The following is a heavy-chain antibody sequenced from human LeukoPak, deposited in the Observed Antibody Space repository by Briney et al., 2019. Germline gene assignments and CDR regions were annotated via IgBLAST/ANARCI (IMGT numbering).Heavy chain of an antibody. V-gene: IGHV1-2*02. J-gene: IGHJ4*02. Sequence: ASVKVSCKASGYTFTGYYMHWVRQAPGQGLEWMGWTNPNSGGTNYAQKLQGRVTMTTDTSTSTAYMELRSLRSDDTAVYYCARSTYDSSGYYPRESAYWGQGTLVTVSS. CDR3: ARSTYDSSGYYPRESAY. CDR2: TNPNSGGT. CDR1: GYTFTGYY. D-gene: IGHD3-22*01.